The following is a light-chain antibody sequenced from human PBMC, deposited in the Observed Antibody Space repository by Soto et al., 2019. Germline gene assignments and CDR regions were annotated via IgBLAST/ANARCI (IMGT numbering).Light chain of an antibody. V-gene: IGKV3D-15*01. CDR3: EKYNNSFT. CDR1: QTVSTS. J-gene: IGKJ1*01. Sequence: DIVMTQSPATLSVSPGERATLSCRASQTVSTSLAWYQQKPGLSPRLLNYDASSRSTGIPSRVSGSGSGTDITLTTSTLQSEQFVIFYCEKYNNSFTFGQGTKVEIK. CDR2: DAS.